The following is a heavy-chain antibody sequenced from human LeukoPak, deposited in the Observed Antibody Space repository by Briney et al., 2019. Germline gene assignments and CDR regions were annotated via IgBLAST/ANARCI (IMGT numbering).Heavy chain of an antibody. CDR2: ITLHSGDT. Sequence: ASVKVSCKASGHTLTVHYMHWVRQGPGQGLEWLGWITLHSGDTHYAQKYQGRLTMTSDTSISTDYMELSTLQFEDTAVYYCAREGQLGLDNWGQGTLVTVSS. J-gene: IGHJ1*01. CDR3: AREGQLGLDN. V-gene: IGHV1-2*02. CDR1: GHTLTVHY. D-gene: IGHD1-1*01.